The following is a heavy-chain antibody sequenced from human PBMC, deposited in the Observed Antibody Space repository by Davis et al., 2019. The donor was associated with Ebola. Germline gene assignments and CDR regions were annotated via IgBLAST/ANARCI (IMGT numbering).Heavy chain of an antibody. V-gene: IGHV3-30*18. J-gene: IGHJ4*02. CDR2: ISYDGSNK. CDR1: GFTFSSYG. Sequence: GESLKISCAASGFTFSSYGMHWVRQAPGKGLEWAAVISYDGSNKYYADSVKGRFTISRDNSKNTLYLQMNSLRAEDTAVYYCAKDPLRYFDWTNDYWGQGTLVTVSS. D-gene: IGHD3-9*01. CDR3: AKDPLRYFDWTNDY.